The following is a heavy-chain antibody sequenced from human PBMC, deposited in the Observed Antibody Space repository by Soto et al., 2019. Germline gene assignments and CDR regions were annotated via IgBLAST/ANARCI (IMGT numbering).Heavy chain of an antibody. CDR3: ARDLQAGAGNVGYYFDY. Sequence: SQTLSLTCAISGDSVSTNSATWNWIRQSPSRGLEWLGRTYYRSKWYNDYAVSVKSRITINPDTSKNQFSLQLNSVTPEDTAVYYCARDLQAGAGNVGYYFDYWGRGSLVTGSS. CDR2: TYYRSKWYN. CDR1: GDSVSTNSAT. D-gene: IGHD6-19*01. V-gene: IGHV6-1*01. J-gene: IGHJ4*02.